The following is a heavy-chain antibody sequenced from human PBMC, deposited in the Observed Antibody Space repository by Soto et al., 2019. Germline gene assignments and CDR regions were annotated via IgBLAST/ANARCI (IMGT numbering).Heavy chain of an antibody. Sequence: GGSLRLSCAASGFTLGSYWMSWVRQAPGMGPEWVANIQEDGSVKYYVDSVEGRFTISRDNAKNSLFLQMNSLRAEDTAVYYCARDLPFTRGLNSTSAYYTALDIWGKGKMVTVPS. V-gene: IGHV3-7*01. CDR2: IQEDGSVK. CDR1: GFTLGSYW. J-gene: IGHJ3*02. CDR3: ARDLPFTRGLNSTSAYYTALDI. D-gene: IGHD3-3*01.